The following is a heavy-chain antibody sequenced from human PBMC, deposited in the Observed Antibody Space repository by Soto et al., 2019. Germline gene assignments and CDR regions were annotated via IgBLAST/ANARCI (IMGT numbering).Heavy chain of an antibody. J-gene: IGHJ4*02. Sequence: QITLKESGPTLVKPTQTLTLTCTFSGFSPGTSGVGVGWIRQPPGKALEWLALIYWDDDKRYSPSLNSRLTITKDTSKNQVVLTMTNMDPVDTATYYCAHSRPPRLLDYWGQGTLVTVSS. CDR3: AHSRPPRLLDY. CDR1: GFSPGTSGVG. V-gene: IGHV2-5*02. D-gene: IGHD6-6*01. CDR2: IYWDDDK.